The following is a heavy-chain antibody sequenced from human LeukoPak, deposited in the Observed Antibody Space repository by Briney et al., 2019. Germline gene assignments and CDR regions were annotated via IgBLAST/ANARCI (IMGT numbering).Heavy chain of an antibody. D-gene: IGHD3-16*02. J-gene: IGHJ4*02. CDR2: ISYDGSNE. V-gene: IGHV3-30-3*01. CDR3: ARGAPARYNFDY. Sequence: VAVISYDGSNEYYADFVKGRFTISRDNSKNTLYLQMNRLRTEDTAVYYCARGAPARYNFDYWGQGTLVTVSS.